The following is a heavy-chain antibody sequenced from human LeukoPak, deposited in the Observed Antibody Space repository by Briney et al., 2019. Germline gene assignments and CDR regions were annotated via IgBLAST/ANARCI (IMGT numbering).Heavy chain of an antibody. J-gene: IGHJ4*02. V-gene: IGHV3-64*01. Sequence: GRSLRLSCAASGFTFSSYGMHWVRQAPGKGLEYVSAISSNGGSTYYANSVKGRFTISRDNSKDKLYLQMDSLRAEDMAVYYCARDGVGGYFDYWGQGTLVTVSS. CDR1: GFTFSSYG. D-gene: IGHD3-10*01. CDR2: ISSNGGST. CDR3: ARDGVGGYFDY.